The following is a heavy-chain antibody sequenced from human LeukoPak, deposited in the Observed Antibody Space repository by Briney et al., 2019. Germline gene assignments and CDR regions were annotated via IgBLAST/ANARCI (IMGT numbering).Heavy chain of an antibody. Sequence: GGSLRLSCAASGFTFSSYGMHWVRQAPGKGLEWVAVISYDGSNKYYADSVKGRFTISRDNSKNTLYLQMNSLRAEDTAVYYCAKDRIVGATGAAWGMDVWGQGTTVTVSS. J-gene: IGHJ6*02. CDR1: GFTFSSYG. CDR3: AKDRIVGATGAAWGMDV. D-gene: IGHD1-26*01. CDR2: ISYDGSNK. V-gene: IGHV3-30*18.